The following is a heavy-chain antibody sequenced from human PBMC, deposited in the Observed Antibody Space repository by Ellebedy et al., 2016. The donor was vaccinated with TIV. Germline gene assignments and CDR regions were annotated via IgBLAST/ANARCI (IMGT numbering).Heavy chain of an antibody. CDR3: ARDSENTWSAFAV. V-gene: IGHV4-59*01. CDR2: IHKSGTT. D-gene: IGHD1/OR15-1a*01. Sequence: SETLSLTCTVSGDLIGDYYWNWIRQSPGKGLEWIGYIHKSGTTNYNPSLKSRVIISLDTSKSHVSLKLTSVNAADTAVYFCARDSENTWSAFAVWGQGTVVTVSS. CDR1: GDLIGDYY. J-gene: IGHJ3*01.